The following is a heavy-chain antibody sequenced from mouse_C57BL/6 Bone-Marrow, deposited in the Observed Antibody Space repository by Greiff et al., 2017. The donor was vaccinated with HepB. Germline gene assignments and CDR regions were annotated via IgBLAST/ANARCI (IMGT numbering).Heavy chain of an antibody. J-gene: IGHJ1*03. CDR2: IYPGSGST. V-gene: IGHV1-55*01. Sequence: VQLQQPGAELVKPGASVKMSCKASGYTFTSYWITWVKQRPGQGLEWIGDIYPGSGSTNYNEKFKSKATLTVDTSSSTAYMQLSSLTSEDSAVYYCAREIYYYGSSYFYWYFDVWGTGTTVTVSS. CDR1: GYTFTSYW. CDR3: AREIYYYGSSYFYWYFDV. D-gene: IGHD1-1*01.